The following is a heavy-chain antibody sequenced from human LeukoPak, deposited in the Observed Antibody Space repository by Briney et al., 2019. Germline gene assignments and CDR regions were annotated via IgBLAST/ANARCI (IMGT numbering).Heavy chain of an antibody. CDR2: ISAYNGNT. CDR1: GYTFTSYG. J-gene: IGHJ5*02. Sequence: ASVKVSCKASGYTFTSYGIGWVRQAPGQGLEWMGWISAYNGNTNYAQKLQGRVTMTTDTSTSTAYMELRSLRSDDTAVYYCARNKCSGGSCYSRWFDPWGQGTLVTVSS. CDR3: ARNKCSGGSCYSRWFDP. V-gene: IGHV1-18*04. D-gene: IGHD2-15*01.